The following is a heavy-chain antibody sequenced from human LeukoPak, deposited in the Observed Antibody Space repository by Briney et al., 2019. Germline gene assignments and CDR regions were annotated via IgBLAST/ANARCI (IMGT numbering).Heavy chain of an antibody. CDR3: ARVSGYDWESFYDY. CDR1: GGSISSSSYY. Sequence: SETLSLTCTVSGGSISSSSYYWGWIRQPPGKGLEWIGSIYYSGSTNYNPSLKSRVTISVDTSKNQFSLKLSSVTAADTAVYYCARVSGYDWESFYDYWGQGILVTVSS. V-gene: IGHV4-39*07. J-gene: IGHJ4*02. CDR2: IYYSGST. D-gene: IGHD5-12*01.